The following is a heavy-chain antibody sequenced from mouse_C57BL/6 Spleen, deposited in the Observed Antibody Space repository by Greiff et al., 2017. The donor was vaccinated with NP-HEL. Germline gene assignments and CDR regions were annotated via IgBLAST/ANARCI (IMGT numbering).Heavy chain of an antibody. CDR2: ISSGSSTL. D-gene: IGHD3-1*01. J-gene: IGHJ4*01. CDR3: ASGGSGYYAMDY. V-gene: IGHV5-17*01. CDR1: GFTFSDYG. Sequence: EVKLVESGGGLVKPGGSLKLSCAASGFTFSDYGMHWVRQAPEKGLEWVAYISSGSSTLYYADTVTGRFTISRDNAKNNLFLQMTSLRSEDTAMYYFASGGSGYYAMDYWGQGTSVTVSS.